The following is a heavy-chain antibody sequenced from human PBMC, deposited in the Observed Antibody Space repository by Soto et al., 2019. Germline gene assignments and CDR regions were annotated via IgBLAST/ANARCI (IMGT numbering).Heavy chain of an antibody. J-gene: IGHJ4*02. CDR3: ASNVYGSGSYYNDY. V-gene: IGHV4-39*01. Sequence: QLQLQESGPGLVKPSETLSLTCTVSGGSISSSSYYWGWIRQPPGKGLEWIGSVYYSGRTYYNPSLKSRVTISVDTSKNQFSLKLSSVTAADTAVYYCASNVYGSGSYYNDYWGQGTLVTVSS. D-gene: IGHD3-10*01. CDR2: VYYSGRT. CDR1: GGSISSSSYY.